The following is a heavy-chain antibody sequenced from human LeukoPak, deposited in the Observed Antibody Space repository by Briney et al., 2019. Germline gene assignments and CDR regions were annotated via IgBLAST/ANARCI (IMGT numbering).Heavy chain of an antibody. CDR3: ARKAYGLDV. Sequence: GGSLRLSCAPSGFTFSSYWMSWVRQAPGKGREWVANIKQDGSEKYYVDSVKGRFTISRDNGKNSLYLQMNSLRAEDTAVYYCARKAYGLDVWGKGTTVTVSS. V-gene: IGHV3-7*03. CDR1: GFTFSSYW. CDR2: IKQDGSEK. J-gene: IGHJ6*04.